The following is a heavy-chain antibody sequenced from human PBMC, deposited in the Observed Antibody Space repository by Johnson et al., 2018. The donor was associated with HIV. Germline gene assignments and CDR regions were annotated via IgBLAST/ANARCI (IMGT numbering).Heavy chain of an antibody. V-gene: IGHV3-7*01. CDR1: GFTFSSYW. CDR3: ARDGRKLTYYYDSSGYDDAFDI. D-gene: IGHD3-22*01. Sequence: EMQLVESGGGLVQPGGSLRLSCAASGFTFSSYWMSWVRQAPGKGLEWVANIKQDGSEKYYVDSVKGRFTISRDNAKNSLYLQMNSLRAEDTAVYYCARDGRKLTYYYDSSGYDDAFDIWGQGTMVTVSS. J-gene: IGHJ3*02. CDR2: IKQDGSEK.